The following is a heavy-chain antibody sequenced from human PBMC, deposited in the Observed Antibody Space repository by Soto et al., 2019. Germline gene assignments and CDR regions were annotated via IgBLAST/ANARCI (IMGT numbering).Heavy chain of an antibody. CDR2: INAGNGNT. CDR1: GYTFTSYA. J-gene: IGHJ6*02. V-gene: IGHV1-3*01. CDR3: ARDAVFGVVITFYYGMDD. D-gene: IGHD3-3*01. Sequence: ASVKVSFKASGYTFTSYAMHWVRQAPGQRLEGMGWINAGNGNTKYSQKFQGRVTITRNTSANNAYMEQSSLRSEDAAVYYCARDAVFGVVITFYYGMDDWGQGTTVTVSS.